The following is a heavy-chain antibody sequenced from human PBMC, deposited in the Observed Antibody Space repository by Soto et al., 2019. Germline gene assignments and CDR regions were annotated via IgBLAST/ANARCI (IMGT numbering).Heavy chain of an antibody. CDR3: TTDEKGGHDYSNPRTAASNSYYYYGMDV. CDR1: GFTFSNAW. CDR2: IKSKTDGGTT. J-gene: IGHJ6*02. V-gene: IGHV3-15*07. Sequence: GGSLRLSCAASGFTFSNAWMNWVRQAPGKGLEWVGRIKSKTDGGTTDYAAPVKGRFTISRDDSKNTLYLQMNSLKTEDTAVYYCTTDEKGGHDYSNPRTAASNSYYYYGMDVWGQGTTVTVSS. D-gene: IGHD4-4*01.